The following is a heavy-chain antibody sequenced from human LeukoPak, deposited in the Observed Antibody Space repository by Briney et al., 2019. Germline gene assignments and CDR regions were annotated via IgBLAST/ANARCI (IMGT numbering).Heavy chain of an antibody. D-gene: IGHD3-3*01. Sequence: PSETLSLTCAVYGGSFSGYYWSWIRQPPGKGLEWIGGINHSGSTNYNPSLKSRVTISVDASKNQFSLKLSSVTAADTAVYYCARGPRITIFGVDSAAGFDPWGQGTLVTVSS. J-gene: IGHJ5*02. CDR1: GGSFSGYY. CDR2: INHSGST. CDR3: ARGPRITIFGVDSAAGFDP. V-gene: IGHV4-34*01.